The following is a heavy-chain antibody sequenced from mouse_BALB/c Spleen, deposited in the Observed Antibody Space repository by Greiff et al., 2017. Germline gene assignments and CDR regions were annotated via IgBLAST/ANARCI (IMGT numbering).Heavy chain of an antibody. CDR3: TRDGTY. CDR1: GFTFSSYT. J-gene: IGHJ2*01. Sequence: EVKLVESGGGLVKPGGSLKLSCAASGFTFSSYTMSWVRQTPEKRLEWVATISSGGSYTYYPDSVKGRFTISRDNAKNTLYLQMSSLKSEDTAMYYCTRDGTYWGQGTTLTVSS. CDR2: ISSGGSYT. V-gene: IGHV5-6-4*01.